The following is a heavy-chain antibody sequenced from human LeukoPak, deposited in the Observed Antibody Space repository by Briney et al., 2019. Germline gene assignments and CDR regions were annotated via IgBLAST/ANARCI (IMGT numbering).Heavy chain of an antibody. CDR3: ARGGAYCGGDCYSEFDY. D-gene: IGHD2-21*02. CDR2: ISAYNGNT. V-gene: IGHV1-18*01. J-gene: IGHJ4*02. Sequence: ASVKVSCKASGYTFTSYGISWVRQAPGQGLEWMGWISAYNGNTNYAQKLQGRVTMTTDTSTSTAYMELRSLRSDDTAVYYCARGGAYCGGDCYSEFDYWGQGTLVTVSS. CDR1: GYTFTSYG.